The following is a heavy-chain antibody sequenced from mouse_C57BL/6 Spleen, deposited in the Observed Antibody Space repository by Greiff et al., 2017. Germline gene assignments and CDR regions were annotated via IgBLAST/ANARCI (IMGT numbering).Heavy chain of an antibody. D-gene: IGHD2-2*01. V-gene: IGHV1-15*01. CDR1: GYTFTDYE. Sequence: VQLQQSGAELVRPGASVTLSCKASGYTFTDYEMHWVKQTPVHGLEWIGAIDPETGGTAYNQKFKGKARLTADKSSSTAYMELRSLPSEDSAVYYCARLDYGSWAMDYWGQGTSVTVSS. CDR2: IDPETGGT. CDR3: ARLDYGSWAMDY. J-gene: IGHJ4*01.